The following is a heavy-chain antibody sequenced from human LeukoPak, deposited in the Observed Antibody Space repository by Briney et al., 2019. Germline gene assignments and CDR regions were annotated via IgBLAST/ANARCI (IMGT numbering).Heavy chain of an antibody. D-gene: IGHD7-27*01. V-gene: IGHV3-11*01. CDR3: AKDGGLWVSAHWGDS. Sequence: GGSLRLSCAASGFTFSDYYMSWIRQAPGKGLEWVSYISSSGSTIYYADSVKGRFTISRDNAKNTLYLQMNSLRAEDTAVYYCAKDGGLWVSAHWGDSWGRGTLVTVSS. J-gene: IGHJ4*02. CDR1: GFTFSDYY. CDR2: ISSSGSTI.